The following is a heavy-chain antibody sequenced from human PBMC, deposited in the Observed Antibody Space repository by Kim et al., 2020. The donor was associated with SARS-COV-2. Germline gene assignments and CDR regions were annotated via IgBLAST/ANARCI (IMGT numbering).Heavy chain of an antibody. CDR2: INHSGST. CDR3: ARGRSGWELDY. D-gene: IGHD6-19*01. Sequence: SETLSLTCAVYGGSFSGYYWSWIRQPPGKGLEWIGEINHSGSTNYNPSLKSRVTISVDTSKNQFSLKLSSVTAADTAVYYCARGRSGWELDYWGQGTLVTVSS. V-gene: IGHV4-34*01. CDR1: GGSFSGYY. J-gene: IGHJ4*02.